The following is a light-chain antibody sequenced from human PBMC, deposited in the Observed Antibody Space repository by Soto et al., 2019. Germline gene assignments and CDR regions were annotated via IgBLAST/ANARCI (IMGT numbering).Light chain of an antibody. V-gene: IGKV3-15*01. Sequence: DRVMTHSPATLSVSPEERATLSCRASQSVSSNLAWYQQKPGQAPRLLIYGASTRATGIPARFSGSGSGTEFTLTISSLQSEDFAVYYCQQYNNWPPITFGQGTRLEIK. CDR2: GAS. J-gene: IGKJ5*01. CDR1: QSVSSN. CDR3: QQYNNWPPIT.